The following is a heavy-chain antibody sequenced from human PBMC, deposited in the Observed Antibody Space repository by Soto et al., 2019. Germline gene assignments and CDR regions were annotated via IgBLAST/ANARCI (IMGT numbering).Heavy chain of an antibody. CDR2: IFSNVDT. V-gene: IGHV3-66*01. D-gene: IGHD1-1*01. CDR3: ARAGSYNWV. Sequence: ELQLVASGGGLVQPGRSLRLSCAASGFTVSNNYVRWVRQAPGKGLEWVSLIFSNVDTRYADSVKGRFTIYRDSSSYSLYLHMNSLRVEDIDFDYCARAGSYNWVGGQGIHVNVSS. J-gene: IGHJ4*02. CDR1: GFTVSNNY.